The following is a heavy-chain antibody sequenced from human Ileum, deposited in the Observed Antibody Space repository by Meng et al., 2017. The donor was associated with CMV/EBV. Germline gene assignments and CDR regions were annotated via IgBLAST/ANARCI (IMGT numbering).Heavy chain of an antibody. CDR1: GYTLSTYH. Sequence: QVHLVQSGAEVKKPGASVKVSCKASGYTLSTYHMHWLRQAPGQGLEWMGQINPSNGDTDYAQQFQGRVTMTTDTSTNTVYLEVSSLTSDDTAVFYCARVLVAGRAEYHYWGQGTLVTVPQ. D-gene: IGHD6-19*01. CDR2: INPSNGDT. J-gene: IGHJ4*02. V-gene: IGHV1-46*01. CDR3: ARVLVAGRAEYHY.